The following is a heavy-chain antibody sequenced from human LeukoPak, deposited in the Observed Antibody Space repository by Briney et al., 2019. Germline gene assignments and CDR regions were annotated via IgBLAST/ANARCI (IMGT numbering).Heavy chain of an antibody. CDR1: GGSISSYY. J-gene: IGHJ3*02. V-gene: IGHV4-59*01. Sequence: SETLSLICTVSGGSISSYYWSWIRQPPGNGLESIGDIDYSGSINYTPSLQPRVTISVDTYKNQFSLKLSSVTAADTAVYYCARDGAFDIWGQGTMVTVSS. CDR3: ARDGAFDI. CDR2: IDYSGSI.